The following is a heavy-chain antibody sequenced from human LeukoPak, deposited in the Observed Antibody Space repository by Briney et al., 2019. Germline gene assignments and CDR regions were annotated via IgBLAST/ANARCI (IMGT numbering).Heavy chain of an antibody. J-gene: IGHJ4*02. CDR3: AKGREAFGDSRLDY. CDR2: ISGSGGST. D-gene: IGHD4-17*01. Sequence: PGGSLRLSCAASGFTFSSYAMSWVRQAPGKGLEWVSTISGSGGSTYYADSVKGRFAISRDNSENTLYLQMNSLIVEDTAVYYCAKGREAFGDSRLDYWGQGTLVTVSS. V-gene: IGHV3-23*01. CDR1: GFTFSSYA.